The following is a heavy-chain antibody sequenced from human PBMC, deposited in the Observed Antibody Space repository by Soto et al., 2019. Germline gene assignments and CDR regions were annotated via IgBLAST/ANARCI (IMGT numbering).Heavy chain of an antibody. V-gene: IGHV4-39*01. Sequence: QLLLQESGPGLVKPSETLSLTCTVSGVSISSSKYYWGWIRQPPGKGLEWIGVVYYTGFTYFSQSLKGRVTKSIDTSKNQCSLKLTSVTAADTAVYYCARQVDFWSCSGHVDVWGTGTTVTVSS. CDR2: VYYTGFT. D-gene: IGHD3-3*01. CDR3: ARQVDFWSCSGHVDV. CDR1: GVSISSSKYY. J-gene: IGHJ6*04.